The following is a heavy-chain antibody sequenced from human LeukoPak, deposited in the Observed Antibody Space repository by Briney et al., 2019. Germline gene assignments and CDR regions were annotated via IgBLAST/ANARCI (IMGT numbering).Heavy chain of an antibody. D-gene: IGHD1-26*01. V-gene: IGHV3-74*01. J-gene: IGHJ5*02. CDR1: GFPLNSYA. Sequence: PGGSLRLSCAASGFPLNSYAMYWVRQAPGKGLVWVARIHGDGDNISYADSVRGRFTISRDNAKDTLYLHMNSLRPEDTAVYYCARAQVGAPTDLWGQGTLVTVSS. CDR3: ARAQVGAPTDL. CDR2: IHGDGDNI.